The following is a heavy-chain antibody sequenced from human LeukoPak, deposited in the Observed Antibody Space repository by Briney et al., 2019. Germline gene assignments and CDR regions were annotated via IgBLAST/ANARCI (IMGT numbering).Heavy chain of an antibody. Sequence: PSETLSLTGAVYGGSFSGYYWSWIRQPPGKGPEWIGEINHSGSTNYNPSLKSRVTISVDTSKNQFSLKLSSVTAADTAVYYCARGIAVVKDFDYWGQGTLVTVSS. CDR3: ARGIAVVKDFDY. J-gene: IGHJ4*02. V-gene: IGHV4-34*01. D-gene: IGHD2-21*01. CDR1: GGSFSGYY. CDR2: INHSGST.